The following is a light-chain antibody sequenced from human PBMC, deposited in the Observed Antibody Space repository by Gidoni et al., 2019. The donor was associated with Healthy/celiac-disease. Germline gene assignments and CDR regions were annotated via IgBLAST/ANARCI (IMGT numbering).Light chain of an antibody. V-gene: IGKV3-11*01. CDR2: DAS. Sequence: EIVLTQSPATLSLYPGERATLSCRARQSVSSYLAWYQQKPGQAPRLLIYDASNRAPGIPARFSGSGSGTDFTLTISSLEPEDFAVYYCQQRSNWPPITFGQGTRLEIK. J-gene: IGKJ5*01. CDR1: QSVSSY. CDR3: QQRSNWPPIT.